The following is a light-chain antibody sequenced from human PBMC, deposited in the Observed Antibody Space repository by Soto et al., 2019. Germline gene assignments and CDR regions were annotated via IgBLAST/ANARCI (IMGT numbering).Light chain of an antibody. V-gene: IGKV3-11*01. J-gene: IGKJ1*01. CDR3: QQRINWPWT. Sequence: IVLTQSPATLSLAPVERATLSCMASQSVSTYVAWYQQKPGQAPRLLIYDATNRATGIPARFRGSGSGTDFTLTINSLEPEDSAVYFCQQRINWPWTFGQGTKVDI. CDR2: DAT. CDR1: QSVSTY.